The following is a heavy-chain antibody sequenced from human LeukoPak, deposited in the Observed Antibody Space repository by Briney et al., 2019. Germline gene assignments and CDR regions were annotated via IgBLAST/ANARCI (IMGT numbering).Heavy chain of an antibody. D-gene: IGHD5-12*01. CDR3: AKDLRGYDMDFDC. J-gene: IGHJ4*02. CDR2: ISGSGIST. Sequence: GGSLRLSCAASGFTFSNFAMSRVRQAPGKGLEWVSSISGSGISTYYADSLKGRFTISRDNFKNTLFLQLNSLRAEDTAVYYCAKDLRGYDMDFDCWGQGTLVTVSS. CDR1: GFTFSNFA. V-gene: IGHV3-23*01.